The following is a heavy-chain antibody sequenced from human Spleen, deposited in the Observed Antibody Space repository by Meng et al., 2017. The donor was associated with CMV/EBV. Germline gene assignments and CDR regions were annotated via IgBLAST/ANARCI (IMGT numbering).Heavy chain of an antibody. Sequence: CSIMGTLVHEVPGKGLEWIEGICHSGSTNYNPSHKSRVTISVDKFKDQFSLKLGSVTAADTAVYYCARIERRRILKYCGSDCSTTDYWGQGTLVTVSS. J-gene: IGHJ4*02. D-gene: IGHD2-21*02. CDR1: CSIM. V-gene: IGHV4-4*02. CDR2: ICHSGST. CDR3: ARIERRRILKYCGSDCSTTDY.